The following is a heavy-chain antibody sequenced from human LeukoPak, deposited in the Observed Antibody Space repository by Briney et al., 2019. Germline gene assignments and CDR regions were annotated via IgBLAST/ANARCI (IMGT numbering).Heavy chain of an antibody. CDR1: GYSFTSYW. V-gene: IGHV5-51*01. D-gene: IGHD3-22*01. CDR2: IYPGDSDT. CDR3: ARVYPTPDYYDRPFGAFDI. Sequence: GESLKISCKGSGYSFTSYWIGWVRQMPGKGLEWMGIIYPGDSDTRYSPSFQGQVTISADKSISTAYLQWSSLKASDTAMYYCARVYPTPDYYDRPFGAFDIWGQGTMVTVSS. J-gene: IGHJ3*02.